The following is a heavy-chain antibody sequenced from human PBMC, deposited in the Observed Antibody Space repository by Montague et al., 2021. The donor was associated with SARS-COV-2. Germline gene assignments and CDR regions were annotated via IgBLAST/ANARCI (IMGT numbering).Heavy chain of an antibody. CDR1: GGSTNYYY. V-gene: IGHV4-59*01. Sequence: SETLSLTCIVSGGSTNYYYWSWIRQSPGKGLEWIGYMYYSGGTNXNPSLKSRVTMSIDRSKNQFSLKLRSVTAADTAVYYCARVARYCTNGVCQTYYYYGLDVWGQGTTVTVSS. J-gene: IGHJ6*02. CDR3: ARVARYCTNGVCQTYYYYGLDV. D-gene: IGHD2-8*01. CDR2: MYYSGGT.